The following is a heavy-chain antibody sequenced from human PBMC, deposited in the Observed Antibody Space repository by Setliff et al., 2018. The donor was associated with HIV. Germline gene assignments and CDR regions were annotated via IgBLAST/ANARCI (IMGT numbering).Heavy chain of an antibody. J-gene: IGHJ4*02. CDR1: GGTFSSFA. CDR3: ARDYVLRGTSLGY. CDR2: IIPTFGPV. Sequence: SVKVSCKASGGTFSSFAFNWVRQAPGQGLEWMGDIIPTFGPVHYAQKFQGRVTITADDSTRTVYMELSSLRSEDTALYYCARDYVLRGTSLGYWGQGTLVPSPQ. V-gene: IGHV1-69*13. D-gene: IGHD3-16*01.